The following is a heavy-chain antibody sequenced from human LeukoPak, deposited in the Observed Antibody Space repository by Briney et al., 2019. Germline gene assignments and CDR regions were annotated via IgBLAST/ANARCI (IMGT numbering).Heavy chain of an antibody. CDR3: ARDQGSGINYYYYYMDV. J-gene: IGHJ6*03. D-gene: IGHD3-10*01. V-gene: IGHV3-7*01. CDR1: GFTFSSYW. Sequence: GGSLRLSCAASGFTFSSYWMSWVRQAPGRGLEWVANIKQDGSEKYYVDSVKGRFTISRDNAKNSLYLQMNSLRAEDTAVYYCARDQGSGINYYYYYMDVWGKGTTVTVSS. CDR2: IKQDGSEK.